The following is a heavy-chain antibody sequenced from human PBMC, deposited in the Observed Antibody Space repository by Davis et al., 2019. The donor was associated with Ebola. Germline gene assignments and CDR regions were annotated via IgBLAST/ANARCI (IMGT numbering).Heavy chain of an antibody. J-gene: IGHJ5*02. Sequence: SCAASGFTFSSYWMHWVRQVPGKGLVWVSRINPDGSRTTYADSVKGRFTISRDNAKNTVYLQMNSLRAEDTAVYYCARGAYGDSWRWFDPWGQGTLVTVSS. CDR3: ARGAYGDSWRWFDP. V-gene: IGHV3-74*01. D-gene: IGHD4-17*01. CDR2: INPDGSRT. CDR1: GFTFSSYW.